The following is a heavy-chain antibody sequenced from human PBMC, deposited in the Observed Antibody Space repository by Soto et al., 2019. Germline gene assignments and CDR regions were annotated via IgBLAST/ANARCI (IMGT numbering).Heavy chain of an antibody. CDR1: GGSISGTVYY. D-gene: IGHD6-13*01. CDR2: IFYSGST. J-gene: IGHJ4*02. Sequence: PSETLSLTCTVSGGSISGTVYYWGWVRQPPGKGLEWIGSIFYSGSTSYNPSLKSRVTISVDTSKNQFSLKLSSVTAADTAVYYCARENPGRIAAPERVYYWGQGTLVTVSS. CDR3: ARENPGRIAAPERVYY. V-gene: IGHV4-39*07.